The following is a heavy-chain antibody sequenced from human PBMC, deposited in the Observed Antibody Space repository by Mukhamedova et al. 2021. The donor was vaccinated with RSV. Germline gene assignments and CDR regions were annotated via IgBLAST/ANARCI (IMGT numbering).Heavy chain of an antibody. CDR2: ISYDGSNK. V-gene: IGHV3-30*18. J-gene: IGHJ3*02. Sequence: SYGMHWVRQAPGKGLEWVAVISYDGSNKYYADSVKGRFTISRDNSKNTLYLQMNSLRAEDTAVYYCAKDQWELLYEGRASAFDI. CDR1: SYG. D-gene: IGHD1-26*01. CDR3: AKDQWELLYEGRASAFDI.